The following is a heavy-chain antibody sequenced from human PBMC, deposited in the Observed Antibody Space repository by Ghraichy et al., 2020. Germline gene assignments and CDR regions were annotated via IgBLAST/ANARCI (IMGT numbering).Heavy chain of an antibody. D-gene: IGHD5/OR15-5a*01. V-gene: IGHV3-7*01. J-gene: IGHJ5*02. Sequence: LSLTCAASGFTFSSYWMSWVRQAPGKGLEWVANINPDGSDKYYVDSVKGRFTISRDNAKNSLDLQMNSLRVEDTALYYCVRGIVSGVDWFDPWGQGNLVTVSS. CDR3: VRGIVSGVDWFDP. CDR1: GFTFSSYW. CDR2: INPDGSDK.